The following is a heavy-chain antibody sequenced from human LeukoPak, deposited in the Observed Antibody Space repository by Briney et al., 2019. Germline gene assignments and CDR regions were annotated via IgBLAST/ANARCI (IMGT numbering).Heavy chain of an antibody. V-gene: IGHV4-61*02. CDR3: ASSSSSYAFDI. J-gene: IGHJ3*02. CDR2: IYTSGST. CDR1: GGSISSGSYY. D-gene: IGHD6-6*01. Sequence: SETLSLTCTVSGGSISSGSYYWSWIRQPAGKGLEWIGRIYTSGSTNYNPSLKSRVTISVDTSKNQFSLKLSSVTAADTAVYYCASSSSSYAFDIWGQGTMVTVSA.